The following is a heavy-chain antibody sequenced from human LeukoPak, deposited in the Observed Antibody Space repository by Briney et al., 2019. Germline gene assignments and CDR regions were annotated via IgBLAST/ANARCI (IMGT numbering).Heavy chain of an antibody. V-gene: IGHV1-18*04. J-gene: IGHJ6*02. CDR2: ISAYTGNT. CDR3: ARVRGSYSVYGMDV. D-gene: IGHD1-26*01. Sequence: GASVKVSCKASDYTFTSYGITWVRQAPGQGLEWMGWISAYTGNTNYALNLQGRVTMTTDTSTSTAYMELRSPRSDDTAVYYCARVRGSYSVYGMDVWGQGTTVTVSS. CDR1: DYTFTSYG.